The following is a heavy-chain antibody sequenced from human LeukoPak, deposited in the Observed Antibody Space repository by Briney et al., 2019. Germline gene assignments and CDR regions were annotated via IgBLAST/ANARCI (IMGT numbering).Heavy chain of an antibody. V-gene: IGHV3-23*01. D-gene: IGHD3-10*01. J-gene: IGHJ4*02. CDR3: AKQILWFGSFDY. Sequence: PGESLRLSCAASGFTLSNYAMRWVRQAPGKGLEWVSGISGSGDSTYYADSVKGRFTISRDNSKNTLYLQMNSLRAEDTAVYYCAKQILWFGSFDYWGQGTLVTVSS. CDR1: GFTLSNYA. CDR2: ISGSGDST.